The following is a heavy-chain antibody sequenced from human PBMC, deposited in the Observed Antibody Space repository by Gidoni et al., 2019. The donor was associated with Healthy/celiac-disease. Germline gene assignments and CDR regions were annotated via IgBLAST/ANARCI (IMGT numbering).Heavy chain of an antibody. V-gene: IGHV4-34*01. D-gene: IGHD3-3*01. Sequence: QVQLQQWGAGLLKPSETLSLTCAVYGGSFSGYYWSWIRQPPGKGLEWIGEINHSGSTNYNPSLKSRVTISVDTSKNQFSLKLSSVTAADTAVYYCARARRLRFQYWVGAFDIWGQGTMVTVSS. J-gene: IGHJ3*02. CDR1: GGSFSGYY. CDR3: ARARRLRFQYWVGAFDI. CDR2: INHSGST.